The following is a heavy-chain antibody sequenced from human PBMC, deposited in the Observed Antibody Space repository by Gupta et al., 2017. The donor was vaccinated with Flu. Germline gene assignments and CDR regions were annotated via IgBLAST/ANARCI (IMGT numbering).Heavy chain of an antibody. CDR3: ARGGGSDTYGMNV. J-gene: IGHJ6*02. Sequence: VRQAPGQGLEWMGWISRNNVNTNYAQKIQDRVTMTTDTSTSTAYMELRSLRSDDTAVYYGARGGGSDTYGMNVWGQGTTVTVS. CDR2: ISRNNVNT. D-gene: IGHD1-26*01. V-gene: IGHV1-18*01.